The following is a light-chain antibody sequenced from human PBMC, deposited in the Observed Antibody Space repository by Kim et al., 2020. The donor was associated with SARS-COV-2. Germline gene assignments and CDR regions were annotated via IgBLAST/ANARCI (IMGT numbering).Light chain of an antibody. CDR2: GAS. CDR3: QQYGSSPPLT. J-gene: IGKJ4*01. V-gene: IGKV3-20*01. Sequence: PGESATLSCSASQSASSCYLAWYQQKPGQAPRLLIYGASSRATGIPDRFSGSGSGTDFTLTISRLEPEDFAVYYCQQYGSSPPLTFGGGTKVDIK. CDR1: QSASSCY.